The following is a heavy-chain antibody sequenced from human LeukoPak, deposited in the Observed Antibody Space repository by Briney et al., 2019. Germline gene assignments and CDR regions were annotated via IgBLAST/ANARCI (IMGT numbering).Heavy chain of an antibody. V-gene: IGHV3-49*04. CDR3: TRAGHYGSGSSIDP. Sequence: LSLTCAVYGGSFSGYYWSWVRQAPGKGLEWVGIIRSKAYGGTTEYAASVKGRFTISRDDSKSIAYLQMNSLKTEDTAVYYCTRAGHYGSGSSIDPWGQGTLVTVSS. CDR1: GGSFSGYY. J-gene: IGHJ5*02. CDR2: IRSKAYGGTT. D-gene: IGHD3-10*01.